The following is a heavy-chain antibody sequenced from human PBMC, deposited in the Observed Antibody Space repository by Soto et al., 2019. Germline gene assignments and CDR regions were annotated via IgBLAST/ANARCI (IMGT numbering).Heavy chain of an antibody. V-gene: IGHV3-30*18. Sequence: QVQLVESGGGVVQPGRSLRLSCAASGFTFSSYGMHWVRQAPGKGLEWVAVISYDGSNKYYADSVKGRFTISRDNSKNTLYLQMNSLRAEDTAVYYCAKDSSVTPDYYYYGMDVWGQGTTVTVSS. D-gene: IGHD4-17*01. CDR2: ISYDGSNK. CDR1: GFTFSSYG. J-gene: IGHJ6*02. CDR3: AKDSSVTPDYYYYGMDV.